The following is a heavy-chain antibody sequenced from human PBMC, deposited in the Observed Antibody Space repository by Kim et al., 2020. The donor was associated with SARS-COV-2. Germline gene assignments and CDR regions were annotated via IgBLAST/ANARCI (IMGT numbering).Heavy chain of an antibody. J-gene: IGHJ6*02. Sequence: GGSLRLSCAASGFTVSSNYMSWVRQAPGKALEWVSILYSGGSTYYAASVRGRFTISRDTSKNTLYLQMNSLRAEDTAVYYCARFRDYYGMDVWGQGTTVTVSS. CDR3: ARFRDYYGMDV. CDR1: GFTVSSNY. CDR2: LYSGGST. V-gene: IGHV3-53*01.